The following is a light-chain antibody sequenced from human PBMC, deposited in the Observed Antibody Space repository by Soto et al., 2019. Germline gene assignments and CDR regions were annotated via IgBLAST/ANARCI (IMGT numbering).Light chain of an antibody. CDR2: WAS. Sequence: DIVMTQSPDSLAVSLGERATINCKSSQSVFYSSTNKNYLAWYQQKPGQPPKLLIYWASTRDSGVPDRFSGSGSGTDFTLTISSLQAEDVAVYYCQQYYTSPITFGQGTRLEMK. CDR3: QQYYTSPIT. J-gene: IGKJ5*01. V-gene: IGKV4-1*01. CDR1: QSVFYSSTNKNY.